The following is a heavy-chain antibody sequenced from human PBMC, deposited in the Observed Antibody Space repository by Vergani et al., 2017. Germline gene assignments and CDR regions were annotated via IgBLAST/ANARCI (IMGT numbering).Heavy chain of an antibody. CDR2: ISTAGDT. J-gene: IGHJ4*02. Sequence: EVQLLESGGGLVQPGGSLRLSCAASGFTFSSYAMSWVRQAPGKGLEWVSAISTAGDTYYPDSVKGRFTISRENAKNSLYLQMNSLRAGDTAVYYCARAGCTNGVCSFDYWGQGTLVTVSS. V-gene: IGHV3-13*01. CDR1: GFTFSSYA. D-gene: IGHD2-8*01. CDR3: ARAGCTNGVCSFDY.